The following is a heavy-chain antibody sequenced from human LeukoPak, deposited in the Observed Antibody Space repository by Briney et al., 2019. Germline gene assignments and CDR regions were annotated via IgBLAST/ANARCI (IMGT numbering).Heavy chain of an antibody. D-gene: IGHD3-22*01. CDR1: GFIFSNYR. CDR2: ISHNSSII. CDR3: ARGNSSGYLPTQYFDY. J-gene: IGHJ4*02. Sequence: PGGSLRLSCTASGFIFSNYRMSWVRLAPGKGLEWVSYISHNSSIIYYVDSVKGRFTISRDNAKSSLYLQMSTLRDEDTALYYCARGNSSGYLPTQYFDYWGQGTLVTVSS. V-gene: IGHV3-48*02.